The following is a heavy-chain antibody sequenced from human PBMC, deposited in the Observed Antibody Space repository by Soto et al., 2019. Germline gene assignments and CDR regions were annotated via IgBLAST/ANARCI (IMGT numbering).Heavy chain of an antibody. CDR1: GFTFSSYD. V-gene: IGHV3-13*01. CDR2: IGTAGDT. J-gene: IGHJ4*02. CDR3: TRGADGFYS. Sequence: EVQLVESGGDLVQPGGSLRLSCAAAGFTFSSYDFHWGRQATGKGIEWVSGIGTAGDTYYAGSVKGSFIMSRDTAKNSLYLQMNSLRAGNTAVYYCTRGADGFYSWGQGTLATVSS. D-gene: IGHD3-16*01.